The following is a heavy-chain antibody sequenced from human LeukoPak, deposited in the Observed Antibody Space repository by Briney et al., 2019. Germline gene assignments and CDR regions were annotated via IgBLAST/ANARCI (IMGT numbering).Heavy chain of an antibody. J-gene: IGHJ3*02. CDR1: GYTFTSYG. Sequence: ASVKVSCKASGYTFTSYGISWVRQAPGQGLEWMGWISAYNGNTNYAQKIQGRVTMTTDTSTNTAYKELRSLRSDDTAVYYCARRDKSYSGYDLHAFDIWGQGTMVTVSS. D-gene: IGHD5-12*01. CDR3: ARRDKSYSGYDLHAFDI. V-gene: IGHV1-18*04. CDR2: ISAYNGNT.